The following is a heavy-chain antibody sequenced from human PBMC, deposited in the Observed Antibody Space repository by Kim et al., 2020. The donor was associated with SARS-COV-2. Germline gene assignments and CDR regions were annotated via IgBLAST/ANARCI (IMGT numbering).Heavy chain of an antibody. CDR1: GFTFSSYA. CDR2: ISYDGSNK. CDR3: ARSEYSSSSLYFDY. Sequence: GGSLRLSCAASGFTFSSYAMHCVRQAPGKGLEWVAVISYDGSNKYYADSVKGRFTISRDNSKNTLYLQMNSLRAEDTAVYYCARSEYSSSSLYFDYWGQGTLVTVSS. V-gene: IGHV3-30-3*01. J-gene: IGHJ4*02. D-gene: IGHD6-6*01.